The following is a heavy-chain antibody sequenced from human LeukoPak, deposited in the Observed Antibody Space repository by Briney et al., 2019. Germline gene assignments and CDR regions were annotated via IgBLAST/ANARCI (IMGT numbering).Heavy chain of an antibody. CDR3: ARVPYYYDSSGYPGHFDY. Sequence: GASVKVSCKASGYTFTSYAMHWVRQAPGQRLEWMGWINAGNGNTKYSQKFQGRVTITRDTSAGTAYMELSSLRSEDTAVYYCARVPYYYDSSGYPGHFDYWGQGTLVTVSS. V-gene: IGHV1-3*01. D-gene: IGHD3-22*01. J-gene: IGHJ4*02. CDR2: INAGNGNT. CDR1: GYTFTSYA.